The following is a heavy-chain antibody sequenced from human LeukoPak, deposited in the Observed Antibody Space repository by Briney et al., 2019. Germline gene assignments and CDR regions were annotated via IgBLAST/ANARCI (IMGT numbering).Heavy chain of an antibody. D-gene: IGHD6-19*01. J-gene: IGHJ4*02. CDR2: VSGGCSST. CDR3: ARSSSGWYSFDY. V-gene: IGHV3-23*01. Sequence: GGSLRLSCAASGCTFTSYAMRWVRQAPGKGLEWVSGVSGGCSSTKYADNVKGRFIISGDNPKNTLYLQMNRLRAEDTAVYYCARSSSGWYSFDYWGQGTLVTVSS. CDR1: GCTFTSYA.